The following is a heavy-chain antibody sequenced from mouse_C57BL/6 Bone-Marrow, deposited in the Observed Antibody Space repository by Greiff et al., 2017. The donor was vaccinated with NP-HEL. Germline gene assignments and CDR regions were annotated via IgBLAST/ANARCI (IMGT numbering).Heavy chain of an antibody. CDR1: GFTFSSYA. CDR3: ARSTMVTTGFAY. V-gene: IGHV5-4*01. D-gene: IGHD2-2*01. Sequence: LVESGGGLVKPGGSLKLSCAASGFTFSSYAMSWVRQTPEKRLEWVATISDGGSYTYYPDNVKGRFTISRDNAKNNLYLQMSHLKSEDTAMYYCARSTMVTTGFAYWGQGTLVTVSA. CDR2: ISDGGSYT. J-gene: IGHJ3*01.